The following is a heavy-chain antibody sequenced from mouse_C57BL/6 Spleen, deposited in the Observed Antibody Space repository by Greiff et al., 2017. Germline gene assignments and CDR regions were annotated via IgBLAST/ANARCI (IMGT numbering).Heavy chain of an antibody. CDR2: IDPEDGET. V-gene: IGHV14-2*01. Sequence: VQLKQSGAELVKPGASVELSCTASGFNIKDYYMHWVKQRTEQGLEWIGRIDPEDGETKYAPKFQGKATITADTSSNTAYLQLSSLTSKDTAVYYCAPFPHYYGSSWFAYWGQGTLVTVSA. J-gene: IGHJ3*01. CDR3: APFPHYYGSSWFAY. CDR1: GFNIKDYY. D-gene: IGHD1-1*01.